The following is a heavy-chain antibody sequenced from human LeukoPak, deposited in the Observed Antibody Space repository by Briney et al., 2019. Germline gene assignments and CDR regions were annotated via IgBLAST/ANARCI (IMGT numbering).Heavy chain of an antibody. CDR2: INHSGST. CDR1: GGSFSGYY. Sequence: SETLSLTCAVYGGSFSGYYWSWIRQPPGKGLEWIGEINHSGSTNYNPSLKSRVTISVDTSKNQFSLKLSSVTAADTAVYYCARAPRPGDYGDYGGLDYWGQGTLVTVSS. V-gene: IGHV4-34*01. CDR3: ARAPRPGDYGDYGGLDY. D-gene: IGHD4-17*01. J-gene: IGHJ4*02.